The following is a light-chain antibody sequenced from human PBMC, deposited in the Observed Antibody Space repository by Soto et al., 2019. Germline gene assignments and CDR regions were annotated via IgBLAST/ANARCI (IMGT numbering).Light chain of an antibody. Sequence: EVVLTQSPVTLSLSPGERATLSCRASQSFRALLAWYQQKPGQAPRLLIYDVYNRATGIPPRFSGSGSGTDFTLTISSLEPEESAVYYCQQRHMWPITFGQGTRLEIK. CDR1: QSFRAL. V-gene: IGKV3-11*01. CDR2: DVY. J-gene: IGKJ5*01. CDR3: QQRHMWPIT.